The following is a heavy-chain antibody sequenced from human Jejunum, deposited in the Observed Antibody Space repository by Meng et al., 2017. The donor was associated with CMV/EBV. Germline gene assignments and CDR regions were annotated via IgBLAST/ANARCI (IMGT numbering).Heavy chain of an antibody. Sequence: CAASGFGLRIYSMTWVRQAPGKGLEWVAYIGTGSTKYYADSLEGRFTVSRDDAKNSLYLQMNSLRGEDTAVYFCVRDPVLSGLDVWGQGTTVTSP. CDR2: IGTGSTK. CDR1: GFGLRIYS. CDR3: VRDPVLSGLDV. J-gene: IGHJ6*02. V-gene: IGHV3-48*04.